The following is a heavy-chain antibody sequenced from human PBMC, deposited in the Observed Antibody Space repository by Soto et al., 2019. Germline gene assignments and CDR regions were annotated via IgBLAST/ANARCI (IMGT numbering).Heavy chain of an antibody. V-gene: IGHV3-23*01. Sequence: PGGSLRLSCAASGFTFSSYSMNWVRQAPGKGLEWVSYISGSGGSTYYADSVKGRFTISRDNSKNTLYLQMNSLRAEDTAVYYCATLAQLVVVYWGQGTLVTVSS. J-gene: IGHJ4*02. CDR2: ISGSGGST. D-gene: IGHD6-6*01. CDR3: ATLAQLVVVY. CDR1: GFTFSSYS.